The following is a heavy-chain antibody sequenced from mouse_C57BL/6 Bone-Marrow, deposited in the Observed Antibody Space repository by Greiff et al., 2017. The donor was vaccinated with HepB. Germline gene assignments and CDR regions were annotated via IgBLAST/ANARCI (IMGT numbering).Heavy chain of an antibody. CDR2: IDPTDSYT. V-gene: IGHV1-69*01. J-gene: IGHJ2*01. CDR3: ARRLRACDY. CDR1: GYTFTSYW. D-gene: IGHD1-1*01. Sequence: QVQLQQPGAELVMPGASVKLSCKASGYTFTSYWMHWVKQRPGQGLEWIGEIDPTDSYTNYNQKFKGKSTLTVDKSSSTAYMQLSSLTSEDSAVYYYARRLRACDYWGQGTTLTVSS.